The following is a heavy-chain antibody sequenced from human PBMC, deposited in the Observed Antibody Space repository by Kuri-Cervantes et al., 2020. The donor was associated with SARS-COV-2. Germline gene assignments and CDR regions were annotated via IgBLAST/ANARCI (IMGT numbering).Heavy chain of an antibody. CDR3: ARGLSRKPFDY. CDR2: IRYDGSNK. J-gene: IGHJ4*02. CDR1: GFTFSSYG. V-gene: IGHV3-30*02. Sequence: GGSLRLSCAASGFTFSSYGMHWVRQAPGKGLEWVAFIRYDGSNKYYADSVKGRFTISRDNAKNSLYLLMNSLRAEDTAVYYCARGLSRKPFDYWGQGTLVTVSS.